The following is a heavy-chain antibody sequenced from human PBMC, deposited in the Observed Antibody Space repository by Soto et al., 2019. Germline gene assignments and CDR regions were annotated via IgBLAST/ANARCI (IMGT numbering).Heavy chain of an antibody. D-gene: IGHD3-3*01. V-gene: IGHV3-74*01. Sequence: VGSLILSCAASGFHLSNFVMRLVRNVPGKGLVWVSRINDDGSRTKYADSVEGRLTISRDNAKNTLYLQMDSLRVDDTAVYYCVRDHHDYDFWSGNPRGYFDLWGRGTLVNVAS. CDR3: VRDHHDYDFWSGNPRGYFDL. CDR1: GFHLSNFV. CDR2: INDDGSRT. J-gene: IGHJ2*01.